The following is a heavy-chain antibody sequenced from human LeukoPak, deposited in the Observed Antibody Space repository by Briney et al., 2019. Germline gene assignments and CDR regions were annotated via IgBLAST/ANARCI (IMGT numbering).Heavy chain of an antibody. V-gene: IGHV4-59*01. Sequence: SETLSLTCTVSDDSISDYYRGWIRQTPGKGLEWIGYFYNSGRSTYNPSLKSRVSISVDTSKNQFSLRLNSVILADTAVYYCTRGAGWLIDDWGQGILVTVSS. CDR1: DDSISDYY. CDR3: TRGAGWLIDD. J-gene: IGHJ4*02. D-gene: IGHD3-16*01. CDR2: FYNSGRS.